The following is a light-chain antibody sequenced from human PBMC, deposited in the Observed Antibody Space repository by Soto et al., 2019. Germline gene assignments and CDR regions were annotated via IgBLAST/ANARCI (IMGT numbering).Light chain of an antibody. Sequence: QSALTQPASVSGSPGQSITISCTGTSTDVGGYNYVSWYQHHPGKAPKLMIYEVSNRPSGVSNRFSGSKSGNTASLTISGLQAEDEADYYCSSNSSSSTLVFGGGTKLTVL. CDR1: STDVGGYNY. J-gene: IGLJ2*01. CDR2: EVS. V-gene: IGLV2-14*01. CDR3: SSNSSSSTLV.